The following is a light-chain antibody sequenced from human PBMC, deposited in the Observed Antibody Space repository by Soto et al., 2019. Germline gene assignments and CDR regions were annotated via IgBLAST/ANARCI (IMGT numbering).Light chain of an antibody. CDR3: QQSYDTPPLT. CDR2: SAS. V-gene: IGKV1-39*01. Sequence: DIQLTQFPSSLPASVGDRITITCRASQSIRNYLSWFQQKPGKAPKLLIYSASRLQSGVPLRFSGSGSGTDFSLTISDMQPDDFATYYCQQSYDTPPLTFGQGTRVEVK. J-gene: IGKJ1*01. CDR1: QSIRNY.